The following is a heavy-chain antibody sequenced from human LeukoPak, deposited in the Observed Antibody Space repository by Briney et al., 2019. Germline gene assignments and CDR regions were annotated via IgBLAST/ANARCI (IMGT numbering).Heavy chain of an antibody. Sequence: GGSLRLSCAASGFIFTNYWMTWVRQAPGKGLEWVSAISGSGGSTYYADSVKGRFTISRDNSKSTLYLQMNSLRAEDTAVYYCAKGIQKQQLVRVIDYWGQGTLVTVSS. CDR2: ISGSGGST. J-gene: IGHJ4*02. CDR3: AKGIQKQQLVRVIDY. V-gene: IGHV3-23*01. D-gene: IGHD6-13*01. CDR1: GFIFTNYW.